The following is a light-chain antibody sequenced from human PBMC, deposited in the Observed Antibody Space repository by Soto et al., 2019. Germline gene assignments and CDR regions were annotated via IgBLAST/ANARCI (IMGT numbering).Light chain of an antibody. V-gene: IGKV3-20*01. Sequence: EIVLTQSPGTLSLSPGERATLYCRASQSVPSNFLAWYQQRPGQAPTLLIYDVSRRAAGIPDRFSGSGSGTEFTLTISRLEPEDFVVYYCQQYDSSWTFGQGTKVEIK. CDR3: QQYDSSWT. CDR1: QSVPSNF. J-gene: IGKJ1*01. CDR2: DVS.